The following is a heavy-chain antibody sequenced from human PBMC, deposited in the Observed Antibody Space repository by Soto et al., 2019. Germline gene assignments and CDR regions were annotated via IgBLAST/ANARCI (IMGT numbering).Heavy chain of an antibody. CDR3: ARAVTVPADFDY. D-gene: IGHD6-19*01. V-gene: IGHV1-3*05. Sequence: QVQLVQSGAEEKKPGASVKVSCKASGYTFTGYAMHWVRQAPGQRLEWMGWINAGNGNTKYSQKFQGRVTITRDTSAVSAYMELSSLRSEVTAVYYCARAVTVPADFDYWGQGTLVTVAS. CDR2: INAGNGNT. CDR1: GYTFTGYA. J-gene: IGHJ4*02.